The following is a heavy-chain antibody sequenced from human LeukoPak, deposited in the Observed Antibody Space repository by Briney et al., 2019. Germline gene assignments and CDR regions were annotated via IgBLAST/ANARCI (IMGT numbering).Heavy chain of an antibody. V-gene: IGHV4-34*01. CDR1: GFTFSSYA. D-gene: IGHD6-6*01. J-gene: IGHJ6*03. Sequence: GSLRLSCAASGFTFSSYAVSWVRQAPGKGLEWIGEINHSGSTNYNPSLKSRVTISVDTSKNPFSLKLSSVTAADTAVYYCARHGTARQDYYYYYMDVWGKGTTVTVSS. CDR2: INHSGST. CDR3: ARHGTARQDYYYYYMDV.